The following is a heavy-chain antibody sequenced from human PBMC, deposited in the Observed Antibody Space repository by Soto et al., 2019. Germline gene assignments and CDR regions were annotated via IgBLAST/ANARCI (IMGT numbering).Heavy chain of an antibody. V-gene: IGHV3-23*01. Sequence: EVQLLESGGGLVQPGGSLRLSCAASGFTFSSYAMSWVRQAPGKGLEWVSAISGSGGSTYYADSVKGRFTISRDNSKNTLYLQMNSLRAEDTAVYYCAKDLGKYGGNSFDAFDIWGQGTMVTVSS. CDR2: ISGSGGST. D-gene: IGHD2-21*02. CDR1: GFTFSSYA. J-gene: IGHJ3*02. CDR3: AKDLGKYGGNSFDAFDI.